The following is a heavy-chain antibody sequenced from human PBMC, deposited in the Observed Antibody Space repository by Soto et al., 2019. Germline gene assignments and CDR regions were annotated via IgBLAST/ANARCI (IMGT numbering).Heavy chain of an antibody. CDR3: ARSGIAVAEPTRGYYYYYGMDV. D-gene: IGHD6-19*01. J-gene: IGHJ6*02. V-gene: IGHV1-69*13. Sequence: AASVKVSCKASGGTFSSYAISWVRQAPGQGLEWMGGIIPIFGTANYAQKFQGRVTITADESTSTAYMELSSLRSEDTAVYYSARSGIAVAEPTRGYYYYYGMDVWGQGTTVTVSS. CDR1: GGTFSSYA. CDR2: IIPIFGTA.